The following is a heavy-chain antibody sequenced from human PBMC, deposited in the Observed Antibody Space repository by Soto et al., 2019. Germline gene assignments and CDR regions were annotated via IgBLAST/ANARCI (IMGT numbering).Heavy chain of an antibody. V-gene: IGHV3-30*18. Sequence: LRLSCAASGFTFSSYGMHWVRQAPGKGLEWVAVMSYDGSNKYYADSVKGRFTISRDNSKNTLYLQMNSLRAEDTAVYYCAKDLVDQELYYYYYGMDVWGQGTTVTVSS. CDR1: GFTFSSYG. J-gene: IGHJ6*02. CDR3: AKDLVDQELYYYYYGMDV. D-gene: IGHD1-26*01. CDR2: MSYDGSNK.